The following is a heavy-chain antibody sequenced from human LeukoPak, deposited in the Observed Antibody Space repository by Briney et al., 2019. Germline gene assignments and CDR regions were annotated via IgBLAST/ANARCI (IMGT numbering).Heavy chain of an antibody. CDR1: GFAFEDYG. D-gene: IGHD5-12*01. J-gene: IGHJ4*02. CDR2: VNWNGGST. V-gene: IGHV3-20*04. Sequence: GGSLRLSCAASGFAFEDYGMNWVRQAPGKGLEWVSGVNWNGGSTGFADSVKGRFTISRDNSKNTLFLQMNSLRAEDTAVYYCAKGSNRGVATIDYWGQGTLVTVSS. CDR3: AKGSNRGVATIDY.